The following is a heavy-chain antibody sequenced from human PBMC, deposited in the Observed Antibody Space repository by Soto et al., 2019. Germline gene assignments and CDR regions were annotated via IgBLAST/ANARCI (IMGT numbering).Heavy chain of an antibody. Sequence: GESLKISCKGSGYSFTSYWIGWVRQMPGKGLEWMGIIYPGDSDTRYSPSFQGQVTISADKSISTAYLQWSSLKASDTAMYYCARHQTCGYIYDPPYHRGMDGWGQGSTDTVSS. J-gene: IGHJ6*01. D-gene: IGHD5-18*01. CDR3: ARHQTCGYIYDPPYHRGMDG. V-gene: IGHV5-51*01. CDR2: IYPGDSDT. CDR1: GYSFTSYW.